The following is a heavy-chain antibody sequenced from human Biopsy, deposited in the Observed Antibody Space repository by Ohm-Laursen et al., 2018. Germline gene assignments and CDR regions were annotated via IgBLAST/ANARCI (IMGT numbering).Heavy chain of an antibody. V-gene: IGHV3-21*06. CDR1: GVALSGYA. Sequence: ETLSLTCAASGVALSGYAMNWVRQAPGQGLEWVSSISTSSTYIHYADSVKGRFTVSRDNPKNSLYLQMNSLTAADTATYDCATELLPPGVGGPWLDSWGQGISVTVSS. D-gene: IGHD3-10*01. CDR3: ATELLPPGVGGPWLDS. J-gene: IGHJ5*01. CDR2: ISTSSTYI.